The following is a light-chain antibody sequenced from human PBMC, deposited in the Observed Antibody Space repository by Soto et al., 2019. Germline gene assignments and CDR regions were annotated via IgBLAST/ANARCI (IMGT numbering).Light chain of an antibody. CDR2: GAS. V-gene: IGKV3-20*01. CDR3: QQYGSSPLT. J-gene: IGKJ4*01. CDR1: QSVSSSY. Sequence: EIVLTQSPITLSLSPVERATLSCIASQSVSSSYLAWYQQKPGQAPRLLIYGASSRATGIPDRFSGSGSGTDFTLTISRLEPEDFAVYYCQQYGSSPLTFGGGTKVDI.